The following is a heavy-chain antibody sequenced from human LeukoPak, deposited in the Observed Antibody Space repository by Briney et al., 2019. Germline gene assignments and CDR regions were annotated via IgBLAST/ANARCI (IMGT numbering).Heavy chain of an antibody. CDR3: AKPARTDAFDI. D-gene: IGHD1-14*01. Sequence: GGSLRLSCAASGFTFSLCAMSWVRLAPGKGLEWVSTVSDSGGSTYYADSAKGRFTISRDNSKNTLYLQMNSLRAEDTAVYYCAKPARTDAFDIWGQGTMITVSS. CDR1: GFTFSLCA. V-gene: IGHV3-23*01. CDR2: VSDSGGST. J-gene: IGHJ3*02.